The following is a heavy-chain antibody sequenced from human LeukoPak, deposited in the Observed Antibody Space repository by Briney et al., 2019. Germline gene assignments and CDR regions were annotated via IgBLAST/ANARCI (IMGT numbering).Heavy chain of an antibody. D-gene: IGHD2/OR15-2a*01. CDR2: INPNSGGT. CDR3: ARGAFNYDY. CDR1: GGTFSSYA. V-gene: IGHV1-2*06. Sequence: ASVKVSCKASGGTFSSYAISWVRQAPGQGLEWMGRINPNSGGTNSAQKFQGRVTMTRDTSISTAYMELSRLRSDDTAVYYCARGAFNYDYWGQGTLVTVSS. J-gene: IGHJ4*02.